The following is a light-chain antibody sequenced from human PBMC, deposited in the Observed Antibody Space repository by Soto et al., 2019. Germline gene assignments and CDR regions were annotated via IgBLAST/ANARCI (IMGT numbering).Light chain of an antibody. V-gene: IGLV1-47*02. CDR1: SSNIGGTNY. Sequence: QSVLTHPPSASGTPGQRVFISCSGSSSNIGGTNYAYWYQQLPGAAPKLLMHSNNLRPSGVPERISGSKSGTSASLAISGLRSEDEAVYYCASWDDRLGAVIFGGWTKVTVL. CDR2: SNN. CDR3: ASWDDRLGAVI. J-gene: IGLJ2*01.